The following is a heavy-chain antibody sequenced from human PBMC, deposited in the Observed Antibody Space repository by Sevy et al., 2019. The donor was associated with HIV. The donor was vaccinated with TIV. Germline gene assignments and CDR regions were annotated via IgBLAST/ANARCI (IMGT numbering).Heavy chain of an antibody. CDR3: TRWKAAQSIFDY. V-gene: IGHV3-49*04. D-gene: IGHD6-6*01. J-gene: IGHJ4*02. Sequence: GGSLRLSCTASGFTFGDYCMSWVRQAPGKGLEWVAFLKSDVYGGTVDHAASVRGRFVISRDDSKTIASLQMNDLKTADTGVYYCTRWKAAQSIFDYWGQGALVTVSS. CDR2: LKSDVYGGTV. CDR1: GFTFGDYC.